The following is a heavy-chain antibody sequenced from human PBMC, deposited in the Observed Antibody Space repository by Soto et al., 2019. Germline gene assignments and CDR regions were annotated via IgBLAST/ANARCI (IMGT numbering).Heavy chain of an antibody. J-gene: IGHJ5*02. CDR1: GFTFSSYG. D-gene: IGHD3-10*01. CDR3: ARDPYYYGSGSYYNYNWFDP. CDR2: IWYDGSNK. V-gene: IGHV3-33*01. Sequence: PGGSLRLSCAASGFTFSSYGMHWVRQAPGKGLEWVAVIWYDGSNKYYAGSVKGRFTISRDNSKNTLYLQMNSLRAEDTAVYYCARDPYYYGSGSYYNYNWFDPWGQGTLVTVSS.